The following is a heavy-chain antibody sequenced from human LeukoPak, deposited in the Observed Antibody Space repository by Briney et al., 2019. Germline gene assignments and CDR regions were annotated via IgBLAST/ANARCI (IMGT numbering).Heavy chain of an antibody. CDR1: GFTFSNYG. CDR3: AKSRRDYSDLTQGDYCTSGMDV. V-gene: IGHV3-30*18. D-gene: IGHD4-17*01. J-gene: IGHJ6*02. Sequence: GGSLRLSCAASGFTFSNYGMYWVRQAPGKGLEWVSVISYDGSNTYYADSVKGRCSISRDNSKNTLYLQMNSLRDEATAVYYCAKSRRDYSDLTQGDYCTSGMDVWGQGTTVTVSS. CDR2: ISYDGSNT.